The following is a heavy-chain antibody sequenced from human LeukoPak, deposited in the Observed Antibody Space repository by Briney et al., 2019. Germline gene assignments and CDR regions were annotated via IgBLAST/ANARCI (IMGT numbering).Heavy chain of an antibody. V-gene: IGHV4-30-2*01. D-gene: IGHD3-22*01. CDR2: IYHSGST. CDR1: GGSISSGGYS. CDR3: ARRASPYYDSSGGFDY. Sequence: PSQTLSLTCAVSGGSISSGGYSWSWIRQPPGKGLEWIGYIYHSGSTYYNPSLKSRVTISVDRSKNQFSLKLSSVTAADTAVYYCARRASPYYDSSGGFDYWGQGTLVTVSP. J-gene: IGHJ4*02.